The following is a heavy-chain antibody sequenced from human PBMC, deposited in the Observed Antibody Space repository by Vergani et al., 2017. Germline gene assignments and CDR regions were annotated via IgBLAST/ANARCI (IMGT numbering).Heavy chain of an antibody. J-gene: IGHJ4*02. Sequence: QVQLQQWGAGLLKPSETLSLTCAVYCGSFSGYYWSWIRQPPGKGLEWIGEINHSGSTNYNPSLKSRVTISVDTSKHQFSLKLSSETAADTAVYYCARALGSSWEYYYFDYWGQGTLVTVAS. CDR2: INHSGST. D-gene: IGHD6-13*01. CDR3: ARALGSSWEYYYFDY. V-gene: IGHV4-34*01. CDR1: CGSFSGYY.